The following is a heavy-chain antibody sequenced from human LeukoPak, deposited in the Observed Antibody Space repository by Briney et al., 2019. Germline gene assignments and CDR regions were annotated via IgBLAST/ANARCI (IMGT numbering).Heavy chain of an antibody. CDR2: IIPIFGTA. V-gene: IGHV1-69*13. Sequence: SVKVSCKASGGTFSSYAISWVRQAPGQGLEWMGGIIPIFGTANYAQKFQDRVTITADESTSTAYMELSSLRSEDTAVYYCASSRETYYYGSGSYSGDYWGQGTLVTVSS. D-gene: IGHD3-10*01. J-gene: IGHJ4*02. CDR3: ASSRETYYYGSGSYSGDY. CDR1: GGTFSSYA.